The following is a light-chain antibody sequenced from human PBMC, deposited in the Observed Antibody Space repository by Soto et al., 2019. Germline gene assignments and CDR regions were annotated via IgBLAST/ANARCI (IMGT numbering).Light chain of an antibody. J-gene: IGKJ1*01. CDR2: GAS. V-gene: IGKV3-20*01. Sequence: IVLTQSPGTLSLSPGERATLSCRASQSVSSTYLAWYQQKPGQAPRLLIYGASIRATGVPDRFSGSGSGTDFTLTISRLEPEDFAVYYCQQSHSSPRTFGQGTKVEIK. CDR3: QQSHSSPRT. CDR1: QSVSSTY.